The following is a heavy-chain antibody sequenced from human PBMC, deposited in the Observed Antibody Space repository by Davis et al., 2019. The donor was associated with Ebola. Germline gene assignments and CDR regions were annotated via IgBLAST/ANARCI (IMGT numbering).Heavy chain of an antibody. J-gene: IGHJ4*02. Sequence: PSETLSLTCAVYGASGTDYYWAWIRQTPGKGLEWIGEVNHRGRSYYNPSLQSRVTISIDASTNRFSLMLSSVTAADTAMYYCASPHQIRGKDFFDLWGQGTLVTVSS. V-gene: IGHV4-34*01. CDR2: VNHRGRS. CDR1: GASGTDYY. CDR3: ASPHQIRGKDFFDL. D-gene: IGHD2-2*01.